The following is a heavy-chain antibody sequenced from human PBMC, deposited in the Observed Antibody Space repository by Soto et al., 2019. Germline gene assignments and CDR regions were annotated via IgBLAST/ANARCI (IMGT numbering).Heavy chain of an antibody. CDR2: IDPSDSYT. Sequence: PGESLKISCKGSGYSFTSYWISWVRQMPGKGLEWMGRIDPSDSYTNYSPSFQGHVTISADKSISTAYLQWSSLKASDTAMYYCESEPGESWGYYYYGMDVWGQGTTVTVSS. J-gene: IGHJ6*02. V-gene: IGHV5-10-1*01. CDR1: GYSFTSYW. D-gene: IGHD3-16*01. CDR3: ESEPGESWGYYYYGMDV.